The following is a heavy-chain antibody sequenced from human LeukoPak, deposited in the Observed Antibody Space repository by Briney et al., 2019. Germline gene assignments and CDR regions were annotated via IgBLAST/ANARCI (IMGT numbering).Heavy chain of an antibody. V-gene: IGHV4-39*07. CDR3: ARGPFLGYCSGGSCYFEREYYFDY. CDR1: GGSISSSSYY. D-gene: IGHD2-15*01. Sequence: SETLSLTCTVSGGSISSSSYYWGWIRQPPGKGLEWIGSIYYSGSTYYNPSLKSRVTISVDTSKNQFSLKLSSVTAADTAVYYCARGPFLGYCSGGSCYFEREYYFDYWGQGTLVTVSS. CDR2: IYYSGST. J-gene: IGHJ4*02.